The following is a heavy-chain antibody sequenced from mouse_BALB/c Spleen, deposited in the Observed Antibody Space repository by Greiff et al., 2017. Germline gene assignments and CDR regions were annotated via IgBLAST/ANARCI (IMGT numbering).Heavy chain of an antibody. V-gene: IGHV1-82*01. CDR2: IYPGDGDT. J-gene: IGHJ3*01. CDR3: ARSNYGSSSWFAY. Sequence: QVQLQQSGPELVKPGASVKISCKASGYAFSSSWMNWVKQRPGQGLEWIGRIYPGDGDTNYNGKFKGKATLTADKSSSTAYMQLSSLTSVDSAVYFCARSNYGSSSWFAYWGQGTLVTVSA. D-gene: IGHD1-1*01. CDR1: GYAFSSSW.